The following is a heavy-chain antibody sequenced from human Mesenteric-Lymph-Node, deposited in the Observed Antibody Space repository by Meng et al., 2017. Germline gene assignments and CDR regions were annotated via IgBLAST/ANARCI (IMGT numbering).Heavy chain of an antibody. CDR3: ARNPPYRSGSASYYSGDFDY. J-gene: IGHJ4*02. CDR1: GCSITSSSYY. Sequence: GSLRLSCTVSGCSITSSSYYWGWIRQPPRRGLEWIGSIYYTGSTYSNPSLESRVTISVDTSKNQFSLKLNSVTAADAAVYYCARNPPYRSGSASYYSGDFDYWGQGTLVTVSS. V-gene: IGHV4-39*07. D-gene: IGHD3-10*01. CDR2: IYYTGST.